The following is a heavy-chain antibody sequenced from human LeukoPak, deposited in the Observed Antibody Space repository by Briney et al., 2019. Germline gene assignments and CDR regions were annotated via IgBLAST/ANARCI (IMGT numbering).Heavy chain of an antibody. J-gene: IGHJ6*03. CDR2: IYYSGST. V-gene: IGHV4-39*07. Sequence: SETLSLTCTVSGGSISSSSYYWGWIRQPPGKGLEWIGSIYYSGSTYYNPSLKSRVTISVDTSKNQFSLKLSSVTAADTAVYYCARGFYDFWSGPLAAYMDVWGKGTTVTVSS. CDR3: ARGFYDFWSGPLAAYMDV. CDR1: GGSISSSSYY. D-gene: IGHD3-3*01.